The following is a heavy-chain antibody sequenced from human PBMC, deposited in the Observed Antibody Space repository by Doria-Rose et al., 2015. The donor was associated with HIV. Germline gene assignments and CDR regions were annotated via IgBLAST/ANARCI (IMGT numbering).Heavy chain of an antibody. V-gene: IGHV2-26*01. Sequence: QITLKESGPALVKPTETLTLTCTVSGVSLSSPGMGVSWIRQSPGKALEWLANIFSDDERSYKASLKSRLTISRGTSKSQVVLTMTDMDPVDTATYYCARIKSSRWYHKYYFDFWGQGTLVIVSA. CDR3: ARIKSSRWYHKYYFDF. CDR1: GVSLSSPGMG. J-gene: IGHJ4*02. D-gene: IGHD6-13*01. CDR2: IFSDDER.